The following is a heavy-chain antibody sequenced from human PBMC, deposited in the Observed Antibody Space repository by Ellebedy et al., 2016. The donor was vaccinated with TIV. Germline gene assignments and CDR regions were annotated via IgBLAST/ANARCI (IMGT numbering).Heavy chain of an antibody. V-gene: IGHV5-10-1*01. CDR1: GYSFTSYW. D-gene: IGHD2-2*01. Sequence: GESLKISCKGSGYSFTSYWISWVRQMPGKGLEWMGRIDPSDSYTNYSPSFQGHVTISADKSISTAYLQWSSLKASDTAMYYCARHLTSTRGYYYGMDVWGQGTTVTVSS. CDR2: IDPSDSYT. CDR3: ARHLTSTRGYYYGMDV. J-gene: IGHJ6*02.